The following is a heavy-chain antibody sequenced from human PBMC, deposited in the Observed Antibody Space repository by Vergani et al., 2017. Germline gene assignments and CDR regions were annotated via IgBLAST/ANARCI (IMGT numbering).Heavy chain of an antibody. V-gene: IGHV3-49*04. CDR3: AVEIYDYGGSRDFDY. J-gene: IGHJ4*02. Sequence: EVHLLESGGGLVQSGGSLRLSCQTSGFNFGEYGVSWVRQAPGKGLEWIGFIRSKTFGATTEYAASVRGRFTISRDDSKGIAYLQMSSLKKEDTAVYRCAVEIYDYGGSRDFDYWGQGTLVVVSS. CDR2: IRSKTFGATT. D-gene: IGHD4-23*01. CDR1: GFNFGEYG.